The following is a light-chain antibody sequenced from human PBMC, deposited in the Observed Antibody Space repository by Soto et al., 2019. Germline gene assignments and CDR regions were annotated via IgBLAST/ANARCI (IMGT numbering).Light chain of an antibody. V-gene: IGKV3-11*01. J-gene: IGKJ1*01. CDR2: DAS. CDR1: QSIRRY. CDR3: QQYVSSPWA. Sequence: EIVFTQSPATLSLSPGERATLSCRASQSIRRYLAWYQQKPGQAPRLLIYDASNRDTGLPARFTGSGSGTDFTLTISRLEPEDFAVYYCQQYVSSPWAFGQGTKVDIK.